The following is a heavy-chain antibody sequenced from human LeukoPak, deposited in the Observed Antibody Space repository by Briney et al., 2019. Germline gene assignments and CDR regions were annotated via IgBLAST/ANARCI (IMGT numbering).Heavy chain of an antibody. CDR1: GGSFSGYY. CDR3: ARVIAARAINWFDP. V-gene: IGHV4-34*01. CDR2: INHSGST. Sequence: PSETLSLTCAVYGGSFSGYYWNWIRQPPGKGLEWIGEINHSGSTNYNPSLKSRVTIPVDTSKNQFSLKLSSVTAADTAVYYCARVIAARAINWFDPWGQGTLVTVSS. D-gene: IGHD6-6*01. J-gene: IGHJ5*02.